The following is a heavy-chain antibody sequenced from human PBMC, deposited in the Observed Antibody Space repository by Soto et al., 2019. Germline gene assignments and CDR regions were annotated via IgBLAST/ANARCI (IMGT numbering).Heavy chain of an antibody. V-gene: IGHV4-34*01. CDR3: ARLRFLEWLLSNDAFDI. J-gene: IGHJ3*02. D-gene: IGHD3-3*01. Sequence: QVQLQQWGAGLLKPSETLSLTCAVYGGSFSGYYWSWIRQPPGKGLEWIGEITHSGSTNYNPSLKSRVPISVDTSKNQFSLKLSSVTAADTAVYYCARLRFLEWLLSNDAFDIWGQGKMVTVSS. CDR2: ITHSGST. CDR1: GGSFSGYY.